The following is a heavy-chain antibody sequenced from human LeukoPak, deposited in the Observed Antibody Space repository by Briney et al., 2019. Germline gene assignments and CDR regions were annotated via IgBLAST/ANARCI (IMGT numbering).Heavy chain of an antibody. J-gene: IGHJ4*02. CDR2: IYYNGNT. D-gene: IGHD2-15*01. CDR1: GGPISTYF. CDR3: ASMGGVVAPAY. Sequence: PSETLSLTCTVSGGPISTYFWSWIRQPPGKGLEWIGYIYYNGNTNYNPSLKSRVTISVDTSKNQFSLKLSSVTAADTAVYYCASMGGVVAPAYWGQGTLVTVSS. V-gene: IGHV4-59*01.